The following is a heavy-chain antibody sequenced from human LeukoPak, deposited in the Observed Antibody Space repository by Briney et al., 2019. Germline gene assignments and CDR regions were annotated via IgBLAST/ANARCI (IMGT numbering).Heavy chain of an antibody. J-gene: IGHJ4*02. CDR3: ARGIRSLIDY. CDR1: GGSISSSSYY. D-gene: IGHD4-17*01. CDR2: IYYSGST. Sequence: SETLSLTCTVSGGSISSSSYYWGWIRQPPGKGLEWIGSIYYSGSTYYNPSLKGRVTISVDTSKNQFSLKLSSVTAADTAVYYCARGIRSLIDYWGQGTLVTVSS. V-gene: IGHV4-39*07.